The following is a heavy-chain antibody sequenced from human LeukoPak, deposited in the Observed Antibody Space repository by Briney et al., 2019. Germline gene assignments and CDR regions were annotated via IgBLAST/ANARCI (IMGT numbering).Heavy chain of an antibody. D-gene: IGHD3-22*01. Sequence: GASVKVSCKASGGTFSSYAISWVRQAPGQGLEWMGGIIPIFGTANYAQKFQGRVTITADESTSTAYMELGSLRSEDTAVYYCAREGYYDSSGHDAFDIWGQGTMVTVSS. CDR1: GGTFSSYA. J-gene: IGHJ3*02. V-gene: IGHV1-69*13. CDR3: AREGYYDSSGHDAFDI. CDR2: IIPIFGTA.